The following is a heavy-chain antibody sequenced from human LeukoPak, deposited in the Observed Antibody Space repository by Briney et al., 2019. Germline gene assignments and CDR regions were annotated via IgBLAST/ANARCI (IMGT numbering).Heavy chain of an antibody. D-gene: IGHD3-10*01. CDR2: INTSSDKR. CDR1: GFTFSSYA. CDR3: AKDDRGYGSGSSDY. J-gene: IGHJ4*02. V-gene: IGHV3-23*01. Sequence: GGSLRLSCAASGFTFSSYAMTWVRRAPGKGLEWVSTINTSSDKRYYADSVKGRFTISRDNSKNTLYLQMNSLRVEDTAVYYCAKDDRGYGSGSSDYWGQGTLVTVSS.